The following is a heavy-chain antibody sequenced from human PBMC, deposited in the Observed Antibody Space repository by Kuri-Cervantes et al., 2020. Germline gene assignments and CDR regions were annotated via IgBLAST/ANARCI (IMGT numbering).Heavy chain of an antibody. V-gene: IGHV3-64*02. CDR1: GFTFSSYG. CDR2: ISYNGGAT. D-gene: IGHD1-26*01. CDR3: ARVGASGAFDI. Sequence: GGSLRLSCAASGFTFSSYGMHWVRQAPGKGLEYVSAISYNGGATSYADSVKGRFTISRDTSKNTLYLQMGSLGSEDMAMYYCARVGASGAFDIWGQGTMVTVSS. J-gene: IGHJ3*02.